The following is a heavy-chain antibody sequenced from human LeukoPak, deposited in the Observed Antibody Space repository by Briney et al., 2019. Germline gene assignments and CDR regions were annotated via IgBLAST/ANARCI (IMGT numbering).Heavy chain of an antibody. Sequence: GSLRISCSAPGFTFCRSWVSRVRQAPGEGPEWVANIKQDGSVKYYVDSVKGRFTISRDNAKSSLYLQMNSLRAEDTAVYYCGTTVTTGRRYWGQGTLVTVSS. V-gene: IGHV3-7*01. CDR3: GTTVTTGRRY. J-gene: IGHJ4*02. CDR1: GFTFCRSW. D-gene: IGHD4-17*01. CDR2: IKQDGSVK.